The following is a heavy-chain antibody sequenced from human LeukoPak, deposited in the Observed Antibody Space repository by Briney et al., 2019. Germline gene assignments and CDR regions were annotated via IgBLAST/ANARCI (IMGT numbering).Heavy chain of an antibody. CDR3: ARADIVVVPAAMLPDY. J-gene: IGHJ4*02. D-gene: IGHD2-2*01. CDR1: GFTFSSYS. CDR2: ISSSSSYI. V-gene: IGHV3-21*01. Sequence: QSGGSLRLSCAASGFTFSSYSMNWVRQAPGKGLEWVSSISSSSSYIYYADSVKGRFTISRDNAKNSLYLQMNSLRAEDTAVYYCARADIVVVPAAMLPDYWGQGTLVTVSP.